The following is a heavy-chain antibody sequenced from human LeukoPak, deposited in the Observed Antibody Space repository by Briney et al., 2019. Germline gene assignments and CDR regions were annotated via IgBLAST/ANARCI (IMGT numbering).Heavy chain of an antibody. CDR1: GYIFVTSD. CDR3: VRSLAVDGTRAY. V-gene: IGHV1-8*01. Sequence: ASVKVSCKASGYIFVTSDINWVRQAAGQGLEWMGWMNPLSGNTGYAQKFQGRVTMTRDTSIGTAYMELSSLRFEDSAVYYCVRSLAVDGTRAYWGQGTLVTVSS. CDR2: MNPLSGNT. D-gene: IGHD6-19*01. J-gene: IGHJ4*02.